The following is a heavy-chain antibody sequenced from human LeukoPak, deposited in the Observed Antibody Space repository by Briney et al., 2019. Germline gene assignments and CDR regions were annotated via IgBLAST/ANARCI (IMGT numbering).Heavy chain of an antibody. CDR1: GGSISSGSYY. CDR3: AREGWYDGGFRDY. J-gene: IGHJ4*02. D-gene: IGHD6-19*01. V-gene: IGHV4-61*02. Sequence: NSSETLSLTCTVSGGSISSGSYYWSWIRQPAGKGLEWIGRIYTSGSTNYNPSLKSRVTISVDTSKNQFSLKLSSVTAADTAVYYCAREGWYDGGFRDYWGQGTLVTVSS. CDR2: IYTSGST.